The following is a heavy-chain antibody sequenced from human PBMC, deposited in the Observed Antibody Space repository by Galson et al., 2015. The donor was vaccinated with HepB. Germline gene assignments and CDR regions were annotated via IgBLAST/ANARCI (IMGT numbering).Heavy chain of an antibody. CDR3: ASTIEVMGLDVLDI. D-gene: IGHD2-15*01. Sequence: SLRLSCAASGFTFSSYGMHWVRQAPGKGLEWVAVIWYDGSNKYYADSVKGRFTISRDNSKNTLYLQMNSLRAEDTAVYYCASTIEVMGLDVLDIWGQGTMVTVSS. CDR1: GFTFSSYG. J-gene: IGHJ3*02. CDR2: IWYDGSNK. V-gene: IGHV3-33*01.